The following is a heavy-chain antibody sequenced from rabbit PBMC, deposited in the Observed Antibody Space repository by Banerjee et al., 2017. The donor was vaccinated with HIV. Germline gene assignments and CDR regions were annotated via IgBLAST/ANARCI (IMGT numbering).Heavy chain of an antibody. Sequence: QEQLVESGGGLVQPGGSLKLSCKASGLDFSTYSMSWVRQAPGKGLEWIGYIDPVFGSTYYASWVNGRFTISKTSSTTVTLQMTSLTAADTATYFCARSIYGDTYAPYFGLWGPGTLVTVS. CDR2: IDPVFGST. CDR3: ARSIYGDTYAPYFGL. J-gene: IGHJ6*01. CDR1: GLDFSTYS. D-gene: IGHD6-1*01. V-gene: IGHV1S39*01.